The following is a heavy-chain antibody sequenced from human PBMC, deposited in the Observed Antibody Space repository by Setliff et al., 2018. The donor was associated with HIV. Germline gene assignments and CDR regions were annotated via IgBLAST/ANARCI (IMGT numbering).Heavy chain of an antibody. CDR1: GGSMNSHY. D-gene: IGHD3-16*01. V-gene: IGHV4-59*11. J-gene: IGHJ6*03. Sequence: ETLSLTCSVSGGSMNSHYWSWVRQSPGKGLEWIGYISYSGSTDYDPSLKSRITLAVDTSKNQFSLKLTSMTPADTAVYYCARQMGVGMIPMSRHYYYLDLWGKGISVTVS. CDR3: ARQMGVGMIPMSRHYYYLDL. CDR2: ISYSGST.